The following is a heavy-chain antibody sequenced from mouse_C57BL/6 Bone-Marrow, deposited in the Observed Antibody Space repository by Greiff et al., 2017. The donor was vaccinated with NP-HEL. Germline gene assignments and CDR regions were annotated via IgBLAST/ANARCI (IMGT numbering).Heavy chain of an antibody. CDR1: GYTFTSYW. Sequence: VQLQQPGAELVRPGPSVKLSCKASGYTFTSYWMHWVKQRPGQGLEWIGVIDPSDSYTNYNQKFKGKATLTVDTSSSTAYMQLSSLTSEDSAVYYCARFYYGSTYGYFDVWGTGTTVTVSS. CDR3: ARFYYGSTYGYFDV. V-gene: IGHV1-59*01. J-gene: IGHJ1*03. CDR2: IDPSDSYT. D-gene: IGHD1-1*01.